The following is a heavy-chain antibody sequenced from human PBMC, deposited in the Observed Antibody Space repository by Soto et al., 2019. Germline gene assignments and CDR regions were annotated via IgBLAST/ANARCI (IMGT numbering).Heavy chain of an antibody. CDR3: ARHVPAAGYYYGMDV. CDR2: IIPIFGTA. J-gene: IGHJ6*02. V-gene: IGHV1-69*12. Sequence: QVQLVQSGAEVKKPGSSVKVSCKASGGTFSSYAISWVRQAPGQGLEWMGGIIPIFGTANYAQKFQGSVTITADESTSTADMRLSRLRSEDTAVYYCARHVPAAGYYYGMDVWGQGTTVTVSS. CDR1: GGTFSSYA. D-gene: IGHD2-2*01.